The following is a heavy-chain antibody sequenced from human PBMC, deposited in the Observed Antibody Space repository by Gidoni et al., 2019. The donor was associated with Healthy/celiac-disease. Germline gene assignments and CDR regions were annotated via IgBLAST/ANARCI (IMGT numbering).Heavy chain of an antibody. CDR2: IYYSGST. V-gene: IGHV4-39*01. Sequence: QLQLQASGPGLVKPSETLSLTCTVSGGSISSSSYYWGWIRQPPGKGLEWIGSIYYSGSTYYNPSLKGRVTISVDTSKNQFSLRLSSVTAADTAVYYCARHKHGAFDIWGQGTMVTVSS. CDR1: GGSISSSSYY. J-gene: IGHJ3*02. CDR3: ARHKHGAFDI.